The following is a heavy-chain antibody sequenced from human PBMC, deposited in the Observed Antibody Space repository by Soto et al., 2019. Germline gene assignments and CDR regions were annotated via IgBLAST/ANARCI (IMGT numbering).Heavy chain of an antibody. D-gene: IGHD6-13*01. CDR1: GFPFSSNA. J-gene: IGHJ4*02. V-gene: IGHV3-23*01. Sequence: EVQLLESGGGLVQPGGSLRVSCAASGFPFSSNALSWVRLAPGKGLEWVSTIGGSDGSTYYADPVKGRFTISRDSSRNTLYLQMNSLRAEDTAVYYCAKEAAAGLYFFDYWGQGTLVTVSS. CDR2: IGGSDGST. CDR3: AKEAAAGLYFFDY.